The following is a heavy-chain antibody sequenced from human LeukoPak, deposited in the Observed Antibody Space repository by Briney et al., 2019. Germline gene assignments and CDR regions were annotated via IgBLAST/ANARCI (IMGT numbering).Heavy chain of an antibody. D-gene: IGHD5-24*01. V-gene: IGHV4-39*06. Sequence: PSETLSLTCTVSGGSISSSSYYWGWIRQPPGKGLEWIGSIYYSGSTYYNPSLKSRLTISVDTSKNQFPLKLSSVTAADTAVYYCARGGGGWLPFDYWGQGTLVTVSS. CDR2: IYYSGST. CDR3: ARGGGGWLPFDY. J-gene: IGHJ4*02. CDR1: GGSISSSSYY.